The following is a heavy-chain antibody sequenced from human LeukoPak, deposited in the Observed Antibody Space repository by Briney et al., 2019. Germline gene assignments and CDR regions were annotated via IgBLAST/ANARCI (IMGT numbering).Heavy chain of an antibody. Sequence: AGGSLRLSCTASGFTLSSYAMSWVRQAPGRGLEWVSAISSSGDATYYVDSVKGRFTISRDNSKNTLYLQMNSLRAEDTAVYYCARGVGLRYLIAGVYFDLWGQGTLVTVSS. CDR3: ARGVGLRYLIAGVYFDL. V-gene: IGHV3-23*01. CDR1: GFTLSSYA. D-gene: IGHD3-9*01. J-gene: IGHJ4*02. CDR2: ISSSGDAT.